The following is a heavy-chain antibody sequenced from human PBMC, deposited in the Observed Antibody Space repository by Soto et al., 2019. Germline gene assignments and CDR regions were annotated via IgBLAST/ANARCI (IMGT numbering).Heavy chain of an antibody. V-gene: IGHV3-30*18. CDR2: ISYDGSNK. J-gene: IGHJ4*02. D-gene: IGHD2-15*01. CDR3: AKDRGVALDY. CDR1: GFTFSSYG. Sequence: QVQLVGSGGGVVQPGRSLRLSCAASGFTFSSYGMHWVRQAPGKGLEWVAVISYDGSNKYYADSVKGRFTISRDNSKNTLYLQMNSLRAEDTAVYYCAKDRGVALDYWGQGTLVTVSS.